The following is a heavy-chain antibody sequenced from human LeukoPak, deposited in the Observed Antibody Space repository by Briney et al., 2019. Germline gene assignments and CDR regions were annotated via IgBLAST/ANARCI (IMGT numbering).Heavy chain of an antibody. J-gene: IGHJ4*02. CDR3: ASGDSSSWYGQFDY. V-gene: IGHV3-23*01. CDR1: GFTFSSYA. D-gene: IGHD6-13*01. CDR2: ISGSGGST. Sequence: GGSLRLSCAASGFTFSSYAMSWVRQAQGQGLEWVSAISGSGGSTYYADSVKGRFTISRDNSKNTLYLQMNSLRAEDTAVYYCASGDSSSWYGQFDYWGQGTLVTVSS.